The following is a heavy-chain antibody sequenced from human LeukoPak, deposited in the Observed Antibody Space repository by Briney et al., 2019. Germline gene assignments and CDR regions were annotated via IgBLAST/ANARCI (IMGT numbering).Heavy chain of an antibody. CDR1: GFTFSSYS. CDR2: ISSSSSYI. Sequence: GGSLRLSCAASGFTFSSYSMNWVRQAPGKGLEWVSSISSSSSYIYYADSVKGRFTISRDNAKNSLCLQMNSLRAEDTAVYYCAIYILTGYYTDYWGQGTLVTVSS. J-gene: IGHJ4*02. D-gene: IGHD3-9*01. CDR3: AIYILTGYYTDY. V-gene: IGHV3-21*01.